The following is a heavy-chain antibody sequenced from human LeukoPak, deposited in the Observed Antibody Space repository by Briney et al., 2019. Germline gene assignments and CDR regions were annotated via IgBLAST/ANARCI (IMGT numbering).Heavy chain of an antibody. V-gene: IGHV3-7*01. J-gene: IGHJ4*02. CDR2: IKADGGEK. D-gene: IGHD6-6*01. CDR1: GFSFSSNW. CDR3: ARGGAARPDF. Sequence: GGSLRLSCAASGFSFSSNWMSWVRQAPGKGLEWVAKIKADGGEKDHVASVKGRFTISRDNAKNSLYLQMNSLRVEDTAVYYCARGGAARPDFWGQGTLVTVSS.